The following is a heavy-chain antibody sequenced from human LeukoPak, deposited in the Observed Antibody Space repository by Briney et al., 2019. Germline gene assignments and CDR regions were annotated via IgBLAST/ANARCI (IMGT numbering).Heavy chain of an antibody. D-gene: IGHD1-20*01. V-gene: IGHV4-59*08. Sequence: SETLSLTCTVSGGSISSYYWSWIRQPPGKGLEWIGYIYYSGSTNYNPSLKSRVTISVDTSKNQFSLKLSSVTAADTAVYYCARGNWNDWGNAWYFYLWGRGTLVTVSS. CDR2: IYYSGST. J-gene: IGHJ2*01. CDR3: ARGNWNDWGNAWYFYL. CDR1: GGSISSYY.